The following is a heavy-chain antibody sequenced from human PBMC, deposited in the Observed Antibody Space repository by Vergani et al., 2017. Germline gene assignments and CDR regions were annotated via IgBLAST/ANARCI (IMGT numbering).Heavy chain of an antibody. Sequence: VQLVESGGGVVQPGRSLRLSCAASGFTFSSYGMHWVRQAPGKGLEWVAVIWYDGSNKYYADSVKGRFTISRDNSKNTLYLQMNSLRAEDTAVYYCAREGSGLGLDYWGQGTLVTVSS. CDR2: IWYDGSNK. V-gene: IGHV3-33*01. D-gene: IGHD3-10*01. CDR1: GFTFSSYG. CDR3: AREGSGLGLDY. J-gene: IGHJ4*02.